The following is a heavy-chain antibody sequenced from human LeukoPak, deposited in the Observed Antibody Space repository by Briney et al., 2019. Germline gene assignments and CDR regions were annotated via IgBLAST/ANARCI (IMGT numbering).Heavy chain of an antibody. CDR1: GGSISSYY. D-gene: IGHD3-3*01. CDR3: AASPITIFGVGARYYFDY. Sequence: SETLSLTCTVSGGSISSYYWSWIRQPPGKGLEWIGYIYYSGSTNYNPSLKSRVTISVDTSKNQFSLKLSSVTAADTAVYYCAASPITIFGVGARYYFDYWGQGTLVTVSS. V-gene: IGHV4-59*01. CDR2: IYYSGST. J-gene: IGHJ4*02.